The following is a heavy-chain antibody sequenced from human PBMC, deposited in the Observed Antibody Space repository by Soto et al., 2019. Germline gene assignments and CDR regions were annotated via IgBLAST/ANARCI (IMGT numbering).Heavy chain of an antibody. D-gene: IGHD2-15*01. J-gene: IGHJ3*02. CDR2: IWYDGSNK. CDR3: ASKYCSGGSCSEQDAFYI. Sequence: GGSLRLSCAASGFTFSSYGMPWVRQAPGKGLEWVAVIWYDGSNKYYADAVKGRFTISRDNSKNTLYLQMNSLRAEDTAVYYCASKYCSGGSCSEQDAFYIWGQGTRDTV. CDR1: GFTFSSYG. V-gene: IGHV3-33*01.